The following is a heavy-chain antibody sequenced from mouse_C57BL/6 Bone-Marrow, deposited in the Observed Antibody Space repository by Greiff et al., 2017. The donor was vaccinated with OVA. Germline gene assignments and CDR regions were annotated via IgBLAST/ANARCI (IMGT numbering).Heavy chain of an antibody. CDR3: ASSRIYVNYLYAMDY. CDR2: INPSNGGT. V-gene: IGHV1-53*01. D-gene: IGHD2-1*01. J-gene: IGHJ4*01. CDR1: GYTFTSYW. Sequence: QVQLQQPGTELVKPGASVKLSCKASGYTFTSYWMHWVKQRPGQGLEWIGNINPSNGGTNYNEKFKSKATLTVDKSSSTAYMQLSILTSEDSAVYYGASSRIYVNYLYAMDYWGQGTSVTVSS.